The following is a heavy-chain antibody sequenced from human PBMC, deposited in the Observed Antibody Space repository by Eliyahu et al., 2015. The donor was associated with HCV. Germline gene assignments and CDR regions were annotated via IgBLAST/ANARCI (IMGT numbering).Heavy chain of an antibody. CDR1: GFTFRXYA. Sequence: EVQLLESGGGLVQPGGSLRLSCAASGFTFRXYAMSWVRQAPGKGLEWVSAISGSGGSTYYADSVKGRFTISRDNSKNTLYLQMNSLRAEDTAVYYCAKDPIREGYSYGQNFDYWGQGTLVTVSS. D-gene: IGHD5-18*01. CDR2: ISGSGGST. J-gene: IGHJ4*02. V-gene: IGHV3-23*01. CDR3: AKDPIREGYSYGQNFDY.